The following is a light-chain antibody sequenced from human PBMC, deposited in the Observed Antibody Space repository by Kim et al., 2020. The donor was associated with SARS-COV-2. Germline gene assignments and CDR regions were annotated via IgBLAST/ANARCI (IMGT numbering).Light chain of an antibody. Sequence: SYELTQPPSVSVSPGQTATISCSGDKLGEKYTSWYQQKPGQSPVLLIYQDVQRPSGIPERFSGSNSGDTATLTISGTQAVDEADYYCQAYDRSIVIFGAG. CDR1: KLGEKY. CDR2: QDV. CDR3: QAYDRSIVI. V-gene: IGLV3-1*01. J-gene: IGLJ2*01.